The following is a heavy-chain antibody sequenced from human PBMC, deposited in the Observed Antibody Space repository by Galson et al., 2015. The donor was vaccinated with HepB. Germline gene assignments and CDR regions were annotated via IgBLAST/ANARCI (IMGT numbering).Heavy chain of an antibody. V-gene: IGHV3-74*01. CDR3: ARDDWFGVWVSGGMDV. Sequence: SLRLSCAASGFTFSSYWMHWVRQAPGKGLVWVSRINSDGSSTNYADSVKGRFTISRDNAKNTLYVQMNSLRAEDTAVYYCARDDWFGVWVSGGMDVWGQGTTVTVSS. D-gene: IGHD3-10*01. J-gene: IGHJ6*02. CDR1: GFTFSSYW. CDR2: INSDGSST.